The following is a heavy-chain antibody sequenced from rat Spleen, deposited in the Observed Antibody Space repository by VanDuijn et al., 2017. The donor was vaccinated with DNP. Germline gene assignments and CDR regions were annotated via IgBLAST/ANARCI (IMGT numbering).Heavy chain of an antibody. Sequence: EVQVVESGGGLVRPGGSLKLSCTASGFTFGDYYMSWVRQAPSMGLEWVASISPDGGNTYYRDSVTGRFTISRDNAKSSLYLHMDSLRSEDTATYYCTTDAAYWGQGTLVTVSS. CDR3: TTDAAY. CDR2: ISPDGGNT. V-gene: IGHV5-20*01. CDR1: GFTFGDYY. J-gene: IGHJ3*01.